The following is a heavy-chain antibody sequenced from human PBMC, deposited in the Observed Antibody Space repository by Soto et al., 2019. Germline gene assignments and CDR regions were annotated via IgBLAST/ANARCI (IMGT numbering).Heavy chain of an antibody. J-gene: IGHJ4*02. CDR3: ARDVGNAVSLFDY. V-gene: IGHV3-23*01. D-gene: IGHD2-8*01. CDR1: GFTFSSYA. Sequence: PGGSLRLSCAASGFTFSSYAMSWVRQAPGKGLEWVSAISGSGGSTYYADSVKGRFTISRDNSKNTLYLQMNSLRAEDTAVYYCARDVGNAVSLFDYWGQGTLVTVSS. CDR2: ISGSGGST.